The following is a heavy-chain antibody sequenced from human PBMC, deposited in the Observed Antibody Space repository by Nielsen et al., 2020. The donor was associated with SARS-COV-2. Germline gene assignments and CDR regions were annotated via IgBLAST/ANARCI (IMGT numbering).Heavy chain of an antibody. V-gene: IGHV3-30*04. CDR1: GFTFSSYA. CDR2: ISYDGSNK. Sequence: GESLKISCAASGFTFSSYAMYWVRQAPGKGLEWVAVISYDGSNKYYADSVKGRFTISRDNAKNSLYLQMNSLRAEDTAVYYCASGLWLLYYWGQGTLVTVSS. J-gene: IGHJ4*02. D-gene: IGHD5-18*01. CDR3: ASGLWLLYY.